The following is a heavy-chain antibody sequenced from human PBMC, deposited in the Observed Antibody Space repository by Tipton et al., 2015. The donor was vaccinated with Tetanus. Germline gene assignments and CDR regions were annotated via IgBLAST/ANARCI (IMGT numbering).Heavy chain of an antibody. D-gene: IGHD5-24*01. Sequence: TLSLTCAVSGGSFSGHYWGWIRQAPGKGLEWIASIYFEGSTYYSPSLRSRLTIDVDTSHNLFSLKLTSVTAADTAVYFCARHLYGYWFDPWGQGALVTVSS. J-gene: IGHJ5*02. CDR3: ARHLYGYWFDP. V-gene: IGHV4-39*02. CDR1: GGSFSGHY. CDR2: IYFEGST.